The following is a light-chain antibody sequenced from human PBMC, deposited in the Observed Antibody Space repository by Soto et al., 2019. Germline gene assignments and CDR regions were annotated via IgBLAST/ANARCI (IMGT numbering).Light chain of an antibody. CDR3: QQYNNWPLT. J-gene: IGKJ4*01. CDR2: GAS. CDR1: QSFSSN. Sequence: EIVMTQSPATLSVSPRERATLSCRASQSFSSNLAWYQQKPGQAPRLLIYGASTRATGIPARFSGSGSGTEFTLTISSLQSEDFAVYYCQQYNNWPLTFGGGTKVEIK. V-gene: IGKV3-15*01.